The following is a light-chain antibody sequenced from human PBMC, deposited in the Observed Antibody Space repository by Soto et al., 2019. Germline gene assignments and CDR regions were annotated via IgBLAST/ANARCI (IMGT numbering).Light chain of an antibody. CDR2: GAS. V-gene: IGKV3-20*01. CDR1: QSVSSSY. CDR3: QQYDISPLT. J-gene: IGKJ4*01. Sequence: EIVLTQSPGTLSLSPGQRATLSCRSSQSVSSSYLAWYQQKPGQAPRLLIYGASSRATGIPDRFSGSRSGTDFTLTISRLEPEDFAVYYCQQYDISPLTFGGGTKVEIK.